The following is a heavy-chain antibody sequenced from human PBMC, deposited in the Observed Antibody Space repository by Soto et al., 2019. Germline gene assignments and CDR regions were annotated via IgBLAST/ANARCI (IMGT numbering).Heavy chain of an antibody. CDR3: PRCSVYTVDSSGFYAH. CDR2: MSRRRGT. D-gene: IGHD3-22*01. CDR1: GGSFVAYY. Sequence: SETLSLGRVGYGGSFVAYYWMWLRQPPGKGLEWLGDMSRRRGTSYKPSRKSRFAISLDTSKSQFCLSLTSVTPGRRAVYYCPRCSVYTVDSSGFYAHWGQGSPVTVS. J-gene: IGHJ4*02. V-gene: IGHV4-34*01.